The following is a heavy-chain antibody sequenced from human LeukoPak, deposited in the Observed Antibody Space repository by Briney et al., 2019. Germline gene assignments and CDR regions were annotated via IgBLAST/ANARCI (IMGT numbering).Heavy chain of an antibody. CDR2: INHSGST. CDR3: ATSGGDWFDP. J-gene: IGHJ5*02. Sequence: SETLSLTCVVYGGSFSGYYWSWIRQPPGKGLEWIGEINHSGSTNYNPSLKSRVTILVDTSNNQFSLKLNSVTAADTAFYYCATSGGDWFDPWGQGTLVIVSS. V-gene: IGHV4-34*01. D-gene: IGHD3-10*01. CDR1: GGSFSGYY.